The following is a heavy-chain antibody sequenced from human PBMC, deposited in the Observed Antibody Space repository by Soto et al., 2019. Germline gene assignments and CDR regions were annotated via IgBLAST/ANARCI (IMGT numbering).Heavy chain of an antibody. Sequence: GXPGEASCRASGYTFSSYASHLVRQTPGQGLKWMGGIIPIFGTANYAQKFQGRVTITADESTSTAYMELSSLRFEDTAVYYCASSLSTVNTSPYYSGMDFWGQGTTVTLSS. V-gene: IGHV1-69*13. CDR3: ASSLSTVNTSPYYSGMDF. J-gene: IGHJ6*02. CDR1: GYTFSSYA. CDR2: IIPIFGTA. D-gene: IGHD4-17*01.